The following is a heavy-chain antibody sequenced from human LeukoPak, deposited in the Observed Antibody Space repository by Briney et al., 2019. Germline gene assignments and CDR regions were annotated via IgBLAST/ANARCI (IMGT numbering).Heavy chain of an antibody. CDR3: ARDAPFTYYYGSGSYYDEYFQH. J-gene: IGHJ1*01. Sequence: GGSLRLSCAASGFTFSSYSMNWVRQAPGKGLEWVSYISSSSSTIYYADSVKGRFTISRDNAKNSLYLQMNSLRAEDTAVYYCARDAPFTYYYGSGSYYDEYFQHWGQGTLVTVSS. D-gene: IGHD3-10*01. CDR2: ISSSSSTI. CDR1: GFTFSSYS. V-gene: IGHV3-48*01.